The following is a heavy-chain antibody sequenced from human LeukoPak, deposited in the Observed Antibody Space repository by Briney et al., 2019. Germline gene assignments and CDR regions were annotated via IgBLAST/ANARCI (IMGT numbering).Heavy chain of an antibody. D-gene: IGHD1-26*01. V-gene: IGHV3-33*05. CDR1: GFIFTSYA. CDR3: AKRGSKWDLDN. CDR2: ISYDGSNK. Sequence: GRSLRLSCAASGFIFTSYAMHWVRQAPGKGLEWVAVISYDGSNKYYADSVKGRFTISKETSKNILYLQMNRLRVEDTAIYYCAKRGSKWDLDNWGQGTLVTVSS. J-gene: IGHJ4*02.